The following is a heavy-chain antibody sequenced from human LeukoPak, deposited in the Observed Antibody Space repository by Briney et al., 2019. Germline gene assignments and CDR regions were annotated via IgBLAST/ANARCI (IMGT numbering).Heavy chain of an antibody. V-gene: IGHV4-39*07. CDR3: ARDGVTGTSGFYYYYYMDV. CDR2: IYYSGST. J-gene: IGHJ6*03. D-gene: IGHD1-20*01. Sequence: SETLSLTCTVSGGSISSSSYYWGWIRQPPGKGLEWIGSIYYSGSTYYNPSLKSRVTISVDTSKNQFSLKLSSVTAADTAVYYCARDGVTGTSGFYYYYYMDVWGKGTTVTVSS. CDR1: GGSISSSSYY.